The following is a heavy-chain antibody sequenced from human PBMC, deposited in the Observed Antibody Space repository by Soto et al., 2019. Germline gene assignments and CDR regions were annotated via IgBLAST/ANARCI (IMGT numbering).Heavy chain of an antibody. CDR3: ARSVTP. V-gene: IGHV4-31*03. J-gene: IGHJ5*02. D-gene: IGHD3-10*01. CDR1: GGSISSGGYY. CDR2: IYYSGST. Sequence: QVQLQESGPGLVKPSQTLSLTCTVSGGSISSGGYYWSWIRQHPGKGLEWIGYIYYSGSTYYNPSLXSXXSIAVDTSKNPFYLQLSCVPAAATAVYYCARSVTPWGQGTLVTVSS.